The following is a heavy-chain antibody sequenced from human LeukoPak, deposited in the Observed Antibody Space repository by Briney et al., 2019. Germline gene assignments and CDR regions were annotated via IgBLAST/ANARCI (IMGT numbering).Heavy chain of an antibody. J-gene: IGHJ4*02. D-gene: IGHD3-22*01. CDR2: INHSGNT. Sequence: SETLSLTCAVYGGSFSGYYWSWIRQPPGKGLEGVGEINHSGNTNYNPSLKSRVTISVDTSKNQFSLQVTSVTAADTAVYYCARPFYDSSGYYYLATGGNYYFDYWGQGTLVTVSS. CDR1: GGSFSGYY. CDR3: ARPFYDSSGYYYLATGGNYYFDY. V-gene: IGHV4-34*01.